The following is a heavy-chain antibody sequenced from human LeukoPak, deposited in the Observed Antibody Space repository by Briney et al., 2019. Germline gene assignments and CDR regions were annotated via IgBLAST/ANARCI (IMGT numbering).Heavy chain of an antibody. V-gene: IGHV1-18*01. Sequence: ASVKVSCKASGYSFISYGISWVRQAPGQGLEWMGWISVYNGNTNYAQQFQGRVAMTTDTSTSTAYMELRSLRSDDTAVYYCARWGIYGGNWEFDYWGQGTLVTVSS. CDR1: GYSFISYG. CDR3: ARWGIYGGNWEFDY. CDR2: ISVYNGNT. J-gene: IGHJ4*02. D-gene: IGHD4-23*01.